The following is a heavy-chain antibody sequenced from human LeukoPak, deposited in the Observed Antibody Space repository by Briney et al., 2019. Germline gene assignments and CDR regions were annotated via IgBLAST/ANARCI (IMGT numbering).Heavy chain of an antibody. J-gene: IGHJ4*02. V-gene: IGHV4-59*01. CDR2: VSDRGGT. Sequence: SETLSLTCTVSRGSISSYYWSWIRQSPGKGLEWIGYVSDRGGTNYNPSLKSRVTISVDTSKNQFSLKLRSVTAADTAVYYCVRDGGYDRPGIDYWGQGTLVTVSS. CDR3: VRDGGYDRPGIDY. CDR1: RGSISSYY. D-gene: IGHD5-12*01.